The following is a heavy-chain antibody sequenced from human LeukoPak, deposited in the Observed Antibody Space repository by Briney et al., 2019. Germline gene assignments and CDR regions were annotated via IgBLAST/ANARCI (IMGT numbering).Heavy chain of an antibody. CDR1: GGTFSSYA. CDR3: ARARPGRGSYYWAINDY. J-gene: IGHJ4*02. CDR2: IIPIFGTA. Sequence: SVKVSCKASGGTFSSYAISWVRQAPGQGLEWMGGIIPIFGTANYAQKFQGRGTITADESTSTAYMELSSLRSEDTAVYYCARARPGRGSYYWAINDYWGQGTLVTVSS. V-gene: IGHV1-69*13. D-gene: IGHD1-26*01.